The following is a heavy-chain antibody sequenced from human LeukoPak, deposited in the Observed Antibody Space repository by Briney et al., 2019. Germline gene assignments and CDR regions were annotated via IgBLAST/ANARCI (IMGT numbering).Heavy chain of an antibody. J-gene: IGHJ6*03. V-gene: IGHV4-59*01. CDR1: GGSFSGYY. CDR2: IYSSGTT. CDR3: ARVGETWLTLQAYYYMDV. Sequence: SETLSLTCTVSGGSFSGYYWTWIRQPTGKALEWIGYIYSSGTTNYNPSLKSRVTISLDTSKNHFSLRLTSVTAADRAVYYCARVGETWLTLQAYYYMDVWGKGAAVNVSS. D-gene: IGHD3-16*01.